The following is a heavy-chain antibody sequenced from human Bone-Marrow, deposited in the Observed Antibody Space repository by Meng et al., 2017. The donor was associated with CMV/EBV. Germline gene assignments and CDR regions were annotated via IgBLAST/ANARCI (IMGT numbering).Heavy chain of an antibody. CDR2: IYSWGFT. CDR1: GFSVNSNY. V-gene: IGHV3-53*01. D-gene: IGHD2-15*01. Sequence: GESLKISCAASGFSVNSNYMSWVRQAPGKGLEWVSVIYSWGFTDYADPVKGRFFISRDDSQNTLYLQMNSLRADDTAVYYCSKGCSDKRCYIKEWGQGTLVTVSS. CDR3: SKGCSDKRCYIKE. J-gene: IGHJ4*02.